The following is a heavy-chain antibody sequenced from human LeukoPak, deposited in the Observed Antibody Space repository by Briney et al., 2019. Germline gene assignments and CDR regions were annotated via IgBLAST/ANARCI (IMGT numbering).Heavy chain of an antibody. J-gene: IGHJ4*02. V-gene: IGHV3-66*01. Sequence: PGGSLRLSCAASGFTVSSNYMSWVRQAPGKGLEWVSVIYSGGSTYYADSVKGRFTISRDNSKNTLYLQMNSLRAEDTAIYYCVREVTGTIFRVATPMDYWGQGTLVTVSS. CDR3: VREVTGTIFRVATPMDY. D-gene: IGHD3-3*01. CDR2: IYSGGST. CDR1: GFTVSSNY.